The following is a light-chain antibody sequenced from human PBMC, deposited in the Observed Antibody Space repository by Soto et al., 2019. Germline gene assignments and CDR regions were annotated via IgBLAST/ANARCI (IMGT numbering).Light chain of an antibody. J-gene: IGLJ2*01. CDR2: EGS. V-gene: IGLV2-23*01. CDR3: CSYAGSRTAI. Sequence: QSALTQPASVSGSPGQSITISCTGTSSDVGSDNLVSWYQQHPGKAPKLMIYEGSKRHSGVSNRFSGSKSGNTASLTISGLQAEDEADYYCCSYAGSRTAIFGGGTKLT. CDR1: SSDVGSDNL.